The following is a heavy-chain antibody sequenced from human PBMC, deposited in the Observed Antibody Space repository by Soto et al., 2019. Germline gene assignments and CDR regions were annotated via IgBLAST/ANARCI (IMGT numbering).Heavy chain of an antibody. CDR1: AFTFNSYG. Sequence: GGSLRLSCAASAFTFNSYGMHWVRQAPGKGLEWVAVISYDGSNKYYADSVKGRFTISRDNSKNTLYLQMNSLRAEDTAVYYCAKDLEDSSGWYSDHYWGQGTLVTVSS. CDR2: ISYDGSNK. V-gene: IGHV3-30*18. J-gene: IGHJ4*02. D-gene: IGHD6-19*01. CDR3: AKDLEDSSGWYSDHY.